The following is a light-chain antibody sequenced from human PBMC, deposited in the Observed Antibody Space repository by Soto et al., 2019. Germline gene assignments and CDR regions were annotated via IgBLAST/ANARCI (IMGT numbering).Light chain of an antibody. CDR1: SSDVGAYIY. J-gene: IGLJ1*01. CDR3: NSYTTSATYV. Sequence: QSALTQPASVSGSPGQSITISCTGTSSDVGAYIYVSWYQQHPGKAPKLMIYDITKRPSGVPYRFSGSKSANTASLTISGLQAEDEADYFCNSYTTSATYVFGSGTKLTVL. V-gene: IGLV2-14*01. CDR2: DIT.